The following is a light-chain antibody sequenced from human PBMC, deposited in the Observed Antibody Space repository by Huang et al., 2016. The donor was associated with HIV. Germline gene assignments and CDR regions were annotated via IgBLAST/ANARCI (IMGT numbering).Light chain of an antibody. J-gene: IGKJ2*01. CDR1: QYISNN. CDR3: QHYDDPYT. Sequence: DIQMTQSPSSLSASVGDRVTITCQASQYISNNLSWYQHKPGRAPKPLIFDASSLETGFPSRFSGSGSGTYFTVTIASLQPEDVATYYCQHYDDPYTFGQGTKLEIK. CDR2: DAS. V-gene: IGKV1-33*01.